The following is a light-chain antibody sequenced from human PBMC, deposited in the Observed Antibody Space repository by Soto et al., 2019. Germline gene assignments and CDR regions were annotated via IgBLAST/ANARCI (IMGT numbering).Light chain of an antibody. V-gene: IGKV1-9*01. CDR1: QGISSY. CDR2: AAS. Sequence: DIQLTQSPSFLSASVGDRVTITCRASQGISSYLAWYQQKPGKAPKLLIYAASTLQSGVPSRFSGSGSGTEFPLTIISLQPEDFATYYCQQLNSYPYTFGQGTKLEIK. J-gene: IGKJ2*01. CDR3: QQLNSYPYT.